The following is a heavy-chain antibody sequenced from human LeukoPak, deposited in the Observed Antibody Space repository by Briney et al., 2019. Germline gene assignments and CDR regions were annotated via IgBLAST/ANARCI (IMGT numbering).Heavy chain of an antibody. CDR2: ISTSSDRI. V-gene: IGHV3-48*02. Sequence: GGSLRLSCAASGFTFSGYALTWVRQAPGKGLEWVSYISTSSDRIDYADSVKGRFTMSRDNAKNLLYLQMNSLRDEDTAMYYCARVSAPGTSGWYFGYWGQGTLVTVSS. D-gene: IGHD6-19*01. J-gene: IGHJ4*02. CDR3: ARVSAPGTSGWYFGY. CDR1: GFTFSGYA.